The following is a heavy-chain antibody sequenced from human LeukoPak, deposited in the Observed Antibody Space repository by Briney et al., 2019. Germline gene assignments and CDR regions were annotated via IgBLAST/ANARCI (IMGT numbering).Heavy chain of an antibody. CDR3: ARDFYGSGSYYTLGFDAFDI. Sequence: GGSLRLSCAASGFTFSSYAMHWVRQAPGKGLEWVAVISYDGSNKYYADSVKGRFTISRDNSKNTLYLQMNSLRAEDTAVYYCARDFYGSGSYYTLGFDAFDIWGQGTMVTVSS. CDR2: ISYDGSNK. V-gene: IGHV3-30-3*01. CDR1: GFTFSSYA. D-gene: IGHD3-10*01. J-gene: IGHJ3*02.